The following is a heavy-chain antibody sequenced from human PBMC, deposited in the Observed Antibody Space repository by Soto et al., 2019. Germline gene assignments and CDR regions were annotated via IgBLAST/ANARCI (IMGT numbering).Heavy chain of an antibody. J-gene: IGHJ6*02. V-gene: IGHV1-8*01. CDR1: GYTFTSYD. CDR2: VKANSGKT. CDR3: ARGALRYFDWSENYYGMDV. D-gene: IGHD3-9*01. Sequence: GASVKVSCKASGYTFTSYDINWVRQATGQGLEWMGWVKANSGKTGYAQKFEGRGTMTSNTCASTAYVELGGVRSEDTAVYYCARGALRYFDWSENYYGMDVWGQGTTVTVSS.